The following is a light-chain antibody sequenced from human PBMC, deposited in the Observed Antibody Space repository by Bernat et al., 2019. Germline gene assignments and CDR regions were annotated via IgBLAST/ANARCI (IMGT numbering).Light chain of an antibody. V-gene: IGLV6-57*04. CDR3: HSYDSSNQV. J-gene: IGLJ3*02. CDR1: SGSIASNY. Sequence: NFMLTQPHSVSESPGKTVAISCTRSSGSIASNYVRWYQQRPGSAPTTVIYEYNKRPSGVPVRFSGSIDSPSNSASLTIPGLKTEDEAEYYCHSYDSSNQVFGGGTKLTVL. CDR2: EYN.